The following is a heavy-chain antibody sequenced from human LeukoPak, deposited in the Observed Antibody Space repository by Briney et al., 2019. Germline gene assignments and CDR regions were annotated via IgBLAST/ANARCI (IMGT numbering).Heavy chain of an antibody. CDR3: ARQTYAFDI. J-gene: IGHJ3*02. V-gene: IGHV3-64*01. CDR1: GFTFSSYA. Sequence: GGSLTLSCAASGFTFSSYAMHWVRQAPGKGLEYVSAISSNGGSTYYANSVKGRFTISRDNSKNTLYLQMGSLRAEDMAVYYCARQTYAFDIWGQGTMVTVSS. CDR2: ISSNGGST.